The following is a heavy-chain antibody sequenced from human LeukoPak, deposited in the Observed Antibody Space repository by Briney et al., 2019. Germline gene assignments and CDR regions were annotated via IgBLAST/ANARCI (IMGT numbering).Heavy chain of an antibody. V-gene: IGHV4-4*02. CDR1: GGSISSSNW. Sequence: KPSGTLSLTCAVSGGSISSSNWWSWVRQPPGKGLEWIGEIYHSGSTNYNPSLKSRVTISVDKSKNQFSLKLSSVTAADTAVYYCARQGADSSGWTFDYWGQGTLVTVSS. D-gene: IGHD6-19*01. CDR2: IYHSGST. J-gene: IGHJ4*02. CDR3: ARQGADSSGWTFDY.